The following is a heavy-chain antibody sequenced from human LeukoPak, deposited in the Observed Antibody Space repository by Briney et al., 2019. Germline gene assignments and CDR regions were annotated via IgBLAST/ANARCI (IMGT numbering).Heavy chain of an antibody. Sequence: GESLKISCQGYGYSFNSYWIGWVRQMPGKGLEWMGIIYPGDSDTRYSPSFQGQVTISADRSVTTAYLQWSSLKASDTAMYYCARHVQYGDSPFDFWGQGTLVTVSS. CDR1: GYSFNSYW. V-gene: IGHV5-51*01. J-gene: IGHJ4*02. CDR3: ARHVQYGDSPFDF. CDR2: IYPGDSDT. D-gene: IGHD2-21*02.